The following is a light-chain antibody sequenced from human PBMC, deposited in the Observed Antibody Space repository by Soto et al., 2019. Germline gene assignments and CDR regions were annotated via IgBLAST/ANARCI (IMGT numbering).Light chain of an antibody. J-gene: IGLJ1*01. CDR2: DVS. V-gene: IGLV2-14*01. CDR1: SRDVGGYNY. Sequence: QSVVTQPASLSGSPGQSITLSCPGTSRDVGGYNYVSWYQQHPGKAPKLMIYDVSNRPSGVSNRFSGSKSGNTASLTISGLQAEDEADYYCSSYTSSSTPPFGTGTKVTVL. CDR3: SSYTSSSTPP.